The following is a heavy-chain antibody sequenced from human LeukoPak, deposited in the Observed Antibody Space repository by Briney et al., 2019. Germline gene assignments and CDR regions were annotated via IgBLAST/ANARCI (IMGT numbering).Heavy chain of an antibody. CDR2: INHSGST. V-gene: IGHV4-34*01. CDR1: GVSFSGYY. D-gene: IGHD3-3*01. J-gene: IGHJ6*02. Sequence: SETLSLTCAVYGVSFSGYYWSWIRQPPGKGLEWIGEINHSGSTNYNPSLKSRVTISVATSKNQFSLKLSSVTAADTAVYYCARGGDFWSGYSKAPYYYYGMDVWGQGTTVTVSS. CDR3: ARGGDFWSGYSKAPYYYYGMDV.